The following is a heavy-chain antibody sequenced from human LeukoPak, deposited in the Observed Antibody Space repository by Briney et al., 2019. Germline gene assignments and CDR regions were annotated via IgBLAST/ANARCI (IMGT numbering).Heavy chain of an antibody. CDR2: IIPIFGTA. V-gene: IGHV1-69*13. J-gene: IGHJ4*02. CDR1: GYTFTSYG. D-gene: IGHD2-2*01. CDR3: ARGHCSSTSCPFDY. Sequence: SVKVSCKASGYTFTSYGISWVRQAPGQGLEWMGGIIPIFGTANYAQKFQGRVTITADESTSTAYMELSSLRSEDTAVYYCARGHCSSTSCPFDYWGQGTLVTVSS.